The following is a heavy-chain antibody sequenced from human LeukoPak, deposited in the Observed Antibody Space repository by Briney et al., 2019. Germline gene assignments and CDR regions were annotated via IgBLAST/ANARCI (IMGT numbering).Heavy chain of an antibody. CDR2: ISSSSSTI. V-gene: IGHV3-48*04. CDR1: GYTFSSYS. CDR3: ARALIKVTDNWFDP. Sequence: PGGSLRLSCAASGYTFSSYSMNWVRQAPGKGLEWVSYISSSSSTIYYADSVKGRFTISRDNAKNSLYLQMNSLRAEDTAVYYCARALIKVTDNWFDPWGQGTLVTVSS. J-gene: IGHJ5*02. D-gene: IGHD2-21*02.